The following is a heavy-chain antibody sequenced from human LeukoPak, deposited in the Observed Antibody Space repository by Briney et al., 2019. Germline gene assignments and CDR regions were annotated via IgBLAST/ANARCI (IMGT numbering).Heavy chain of an antibody. CDR1: GYTFTGYY. V-gene: IGHV1-2*02. Sequence: ASVTVSCKASGYTFTGYYMHWVRQAPGQGLKWMGWINPNSGGTNYAQKFQGRVTMTRDTSISTAYMELSRLRSDDTAVYYCARGSYDFWSGYYRAPVDYWGQGTLVTVSS. D-gene: IGHD3-3*01. CDR2: INPNSGGT. CDR3: ARGSYDFWSGYYRAPVDY. J-gene: IGHJ4*02.